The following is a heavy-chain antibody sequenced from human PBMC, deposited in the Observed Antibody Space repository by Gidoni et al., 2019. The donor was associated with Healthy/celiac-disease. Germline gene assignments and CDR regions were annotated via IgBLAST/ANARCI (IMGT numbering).Heavy chain of an antibody. CDR2: IGTSKANT. CDR3: ARSVIVLLPADF. J-gene: IGHJ4*02. Sequence: VQLVQYGDEVKKPGASVQVSCKASGYTVTTYGITWVRQAPVQGLEWMGWIGTSKANTNPAQELDGIVIMTTDTSTSTAYMVLSSLRSDATASYYCARSVIVLLPADFWGQGTLVSVSS. D-gene: IGHD2-2*01. CDR1: GYTVTTYG. V-gene: IGHV1-18*01.